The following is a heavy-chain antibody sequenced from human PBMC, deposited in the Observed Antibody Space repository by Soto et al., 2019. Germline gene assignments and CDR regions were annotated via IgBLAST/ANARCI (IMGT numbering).Heavy chain of an antibody. Sequence: SVKVSCKASGGTFSSYAISWVRQAPGQGLEWMGGIIPIFGTANYAQKFQGRVTITADESTSTAYMELSSLRSEDTAVYYCARLREKTYYYDSSGYPEHYYYYGMDVWGQGTTVTVSS. CDR1: GGTFSSYA. CDR2: IIPIFGTA. D-gene: IGHD3-22*01. J-gene: IGHJ6*02. CDR3: ARLREKTYYYDSSGYPEHYYYYGMDV. V-gene: IGHV1-69*13.